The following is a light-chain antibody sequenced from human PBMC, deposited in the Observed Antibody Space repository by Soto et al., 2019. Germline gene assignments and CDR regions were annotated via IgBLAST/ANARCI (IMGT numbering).Light chain of an antibody. V-gene: IGLV2-14*01. Sequence: QSVLTQPASVSGSPGQSITISCTGTSSDVGGYTYVSWYQQHPGKAPKLVIYEVSTRPSGVSNRFSGSKSGNTASLTISGLQAEDEADYYCSSYAGSSTLVFGGGTKLTVL. J-gene: IGLJ2*01. CDR3: SSYAGSSTLV. CDR1: SSDVGGYTY. CDR2: EVS.